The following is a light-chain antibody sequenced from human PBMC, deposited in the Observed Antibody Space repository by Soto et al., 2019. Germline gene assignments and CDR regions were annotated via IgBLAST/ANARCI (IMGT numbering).Light chain of an antibody. CDR1: QSVSSN. J-gene: IGKJ4*01. V-gene: IGKV3-15*01. CDR3: QQSYDTPLT. CDR2: GAS. Sequence: EIVMTQSPATLSLSPGERATLSCRASQSVSSNLAWYQQKPGQAPRLLIYGASTRATGIPARFSGSGSGTEFNLNISSLQPEDFATYYCQQSYDTPLTFGGGTKVEIK.